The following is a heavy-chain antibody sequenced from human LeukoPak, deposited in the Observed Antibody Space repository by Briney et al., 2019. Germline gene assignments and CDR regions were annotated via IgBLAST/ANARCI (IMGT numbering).Heavy chain of an antibody. Sequence: GGSLRLSCAASGFTFSSYGMHWVRQAPGKGLEWVAVIWSDGTNKFYADSVKGRFTISRDNSKNTLYLQMNSLRAEDTAVYYCAKDAKPTVTTGDYYYYYGMDVWGQGTTVTVSS. D-gene: IGHD4-17*01. V-gene: IGHV3-33*06. J-gene: IGHJ6*02. CDR2: IWSDGTNK. CDR1: GFTFSSYG. CDR3: AKDAKPTVTTGDYYYYYGMDV.